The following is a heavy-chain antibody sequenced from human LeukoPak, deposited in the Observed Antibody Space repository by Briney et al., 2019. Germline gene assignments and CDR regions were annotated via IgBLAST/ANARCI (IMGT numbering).Heavy chain of an antibody. V-gene: IGHV4-61*05. CDR2: IYYSGST. CDR3: ARAGQFISARPISFDY. D-gene: IGHD6-6*01. J-gene: IGHJ4*02. Sequence: SETLSLTCIVSGGSISSSSYYWGWIRQPPGKGLEWIGYIYYSGSTNYNPSLKSRVTISVDTSKNQFSLKLSSVTAADTAVYYCARAGQFISARPISFDYWGQGTLVTVSS. CDR1: GGSISSSSYY.